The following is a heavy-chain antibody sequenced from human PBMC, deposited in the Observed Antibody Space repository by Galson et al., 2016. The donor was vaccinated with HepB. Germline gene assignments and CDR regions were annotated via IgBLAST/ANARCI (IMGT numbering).Heavy chain of an antibody. CDR3: ARQDYYGSGSLDY. D-gene: IGHD3-10*01. J-gene: IGHJ4*02. CDR1: GDSISDSSYF. Sequence: SETLSLTCTVSGDSISDSSYFWGWIRQPPGEGLEWLGSMCCGGSTYHNPSLRGRVTISEDTSKNQFSLMLTSVTAADTSVYFCARQDYYGSGSLDYWGQGILVTVSS. CDR2: MCCGGST. V-gene: IGHV4-39*01.